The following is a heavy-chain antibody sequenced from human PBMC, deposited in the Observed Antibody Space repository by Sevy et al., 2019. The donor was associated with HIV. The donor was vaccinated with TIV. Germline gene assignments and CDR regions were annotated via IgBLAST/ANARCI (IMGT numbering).Heavy chain of an antibody. Sequence: GGSLRLSCAASGFTFSDYYMSWIRQAPGKGLEWVSYISSSGSTIYYANSVKGRFTISRDNAKNSLYLQMNSLRAEDTAVYYCARDRQLFDAFDIWGQGTMVTVSS. V-gene: IGHV3-11*01. D-gene: IGHD5-18*01. CDR2: ISSSGSTI. CDR1: GFTFSDYY. CDR3: ARDRQLFDAFDI. J-gene: IGHJ3*02.